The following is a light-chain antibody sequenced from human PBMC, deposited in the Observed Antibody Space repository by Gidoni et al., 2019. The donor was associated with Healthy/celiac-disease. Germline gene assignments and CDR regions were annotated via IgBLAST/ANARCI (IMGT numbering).Light chain of an antibody. Sequence: IFFTQYPATLSLSPGERATLSCMASQSVSSYLAWYQPKPGQAPRLIIYDASNRATGIPARCSGRGAGTDFTLTISRLEHEDFAVYYCQQSSNWRLTFGGGTKVEIK. CDR1: QSVSSY. CDR2: DAS. CDR3: QQSSNWRLT. V-gene: IGKV3-11*01. J-gene: IGKJ4*01.